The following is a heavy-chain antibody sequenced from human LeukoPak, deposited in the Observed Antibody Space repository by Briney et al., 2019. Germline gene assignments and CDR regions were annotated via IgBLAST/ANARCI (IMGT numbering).Heavy chain of an antibody. CDR1: GFTFSSFA. D-gene: IGHD6-13*01. CDR3: ARLYSSTWENYFDY. Sequence: GGSLRLSCAASGFTFSSFAMNWVRQAPGKGLEWVSGISGSGGSTYYADSVKGRFTISRDNSKNTLYVQMNSLRAEDTAVYYCARLYSSTWENYFDYWGQGTLVTVSS. V-gene: IGHV3-23*01. CDR2: ISGSGGST. J-gene: IGHJ4*02.